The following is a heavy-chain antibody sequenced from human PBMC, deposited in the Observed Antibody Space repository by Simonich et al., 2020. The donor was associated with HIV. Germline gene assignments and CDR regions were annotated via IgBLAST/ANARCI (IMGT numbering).Heavy chain of an antibody. V-gene: IGHV2-5*02. CDR2: IYWDDDK. Sequence: QITLKESGPTLVKPTQTLTLTCTFSGFSLSTSGVGVGWIRQPPGKALEWLALIYWDDDKRYSPSLKSRLTITKDTSKNQVVLTITNMDPVDTATYYCAHSPGGGSGSYYNYFDYWGQGTLVTVSS. CDR3: AHSPGGGSGSYYNYFDY. J-gene: IGHJ4*02. CDR1: GFSLSTSGVG. D-gene: IGHD3-10*01.